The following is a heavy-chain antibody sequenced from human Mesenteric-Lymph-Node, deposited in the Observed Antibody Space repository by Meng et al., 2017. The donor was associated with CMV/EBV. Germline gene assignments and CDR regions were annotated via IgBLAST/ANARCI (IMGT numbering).Heavy chain of an antibody. CDR1: GFTLSAYS. CDR2: ISSSGSYI. J-gene: IGHJ4*02. V-gene: IGHV3-21*01. D-gene: IGHD1-1*01. Sequence: GESLKISCAVSGFTLSAYSVSWVRQAPGKGLEWVSSISSSGSYIYYVDSVKGRFTISRDSAKNSVYLQMNSLRAEDTAVYYCARMRSSSAGTGNYYFDYWGQGTLVTVSS. CDR3: ARMRSSSAGTGNYYFDY.